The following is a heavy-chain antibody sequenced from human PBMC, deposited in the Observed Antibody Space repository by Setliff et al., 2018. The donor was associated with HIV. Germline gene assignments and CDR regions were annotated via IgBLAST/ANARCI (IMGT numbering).Heavy chain of an antibody. Sequence: ASVKVSCKTSGYTFTGYFIHWVRQAPGQGLEWMGWINPDSGDTNYAQKFQGRVTMTRDTSIRTAYMELSRLQSDDTAVYFCARDLDSGYNAQDYFAYWGQGTPVTVPQ. V-gene: IGHV1-2*02. CDR3: ARDLDSGYNAQDYFAY. CDR2: INPDSGDT. CDR1: GYTFTGYF. D-gene: IGHD5-12*01. J-gene: IGHJ4*02.